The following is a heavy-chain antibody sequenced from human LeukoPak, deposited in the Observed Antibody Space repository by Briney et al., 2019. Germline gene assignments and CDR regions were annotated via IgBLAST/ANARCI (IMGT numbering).Heavy chain of an antibody. V-gene: IGHV4-61*02. CDR1: GGSISSGSYY. CDR2: IYTSGST. D-gene: IGHD5-18*01. Sequence: KPSETLSLTCTVSGGSISSGSYYWSWIRQPAGKGLEWIGRIYTSGSTNYNPSLKSRVTISVDTSKNQFSLKLSSVTAADTAVYYCARDLSSGTAMASYFDYWGQGTLVTVSS. J-gene: IGHJ4*02. CDR3: ARDLSSGTAMASYFDY.